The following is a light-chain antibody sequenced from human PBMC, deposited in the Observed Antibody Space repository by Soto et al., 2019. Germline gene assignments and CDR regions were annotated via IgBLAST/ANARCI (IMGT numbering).Light chain of an antibody. V-gene: IGLV2-8*01. Sequence: QSLLTQPPSASVSPGQSVTISCTGTSSDVGGYNYVSWYQQHPGKAPKLMIYEVSKRPSGVPDRFSGSKSGNTASLTVSGLQAEDEADYYCSSYAGSNNLGVFGTGTKVTVL. CDR3: SSYAGSNNLGV. CDR1: SSDVGGYNY. CDR2: EVS. J-gene: IGLJ1*01.